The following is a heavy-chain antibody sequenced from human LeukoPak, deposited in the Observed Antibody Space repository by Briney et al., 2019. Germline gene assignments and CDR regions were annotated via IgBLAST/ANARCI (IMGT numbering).Heavy chain of an antibody. Sequence: PGGSLRLSCSASGFTISSYAMHWVRQAPGKGLEFVSAISSDGSSTNYADSVKGRFTISRDNAKNTLYLQMNSLRAEDTAVYYCATGPFTTAAGSLGYWGQGTLVTVSS. V-gene: IGHV3-64*04. J-gene: IGHJ4*02. CDR2: ISSDGSST. CDR1: GFTISSYA. D-gene: IGHD6-13*01. CDR3: ATGPFTTAAGSLGY.